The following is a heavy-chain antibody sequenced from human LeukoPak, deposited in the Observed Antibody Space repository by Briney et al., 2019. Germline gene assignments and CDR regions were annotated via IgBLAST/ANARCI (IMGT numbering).Heavy chain of an antibody. J-gene: IGHJ5*02. CDR2: IYSDDAHT. CDR3: VRLYTTLTRSIWGWFDP. V-gene: IGHV5-51*01. Sequence: GESLKISCDASGYRFSTYWIGWVRHKPRKGLEWMGIIYSDDAHTRYSAFFQGQVTISADKSISTAYLQWNSLKAEDTAMYYCVRLYTTLTRSIWGWFDPWGQGTLVSVST. CDR1: GYRFSTYW. D-gene: IGHD3-16*01.